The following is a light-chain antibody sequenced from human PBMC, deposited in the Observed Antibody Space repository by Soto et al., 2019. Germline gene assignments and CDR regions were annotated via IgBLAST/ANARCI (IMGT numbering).Light chain of an antibody. J-gene: IGKJ5*01. V-gene: IGKV3-15*01. CDR2: GAS. Sequence: EIVMTPSPATLSVSPVERATLSCRASQSVSSNLAWYQQKPGQAPRLLIYGASTRATGIPARFSGSGSGTEFTLTISSLQSEDFAVYFCQQYNYWPITFGQGTRLEIK. CDR3: QQYNYWPIT. CDR1: QSVSSN.